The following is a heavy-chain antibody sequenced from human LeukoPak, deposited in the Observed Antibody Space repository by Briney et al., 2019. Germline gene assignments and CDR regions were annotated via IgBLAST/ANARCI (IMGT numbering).Heavy chain of an antibody. CDR1: GGSISSYY. CDR2: IYTSGST. Sequence: SETLSLTCTVSGGSISSYYWSWIRQPAGKGLEWIGRIYTSGSTNYNPSLKSRVTMSVDTSKNQFPLKLSSVTAADTAVYYCARSGSMIVPGDAFDIWGQGTMVTVSS. V-gene: IGHV4-4*07. D-gene: IGHD3-22*01. CDR3: ARSGSMIVPGDAFDI. J-gene: IGHJ3*02.